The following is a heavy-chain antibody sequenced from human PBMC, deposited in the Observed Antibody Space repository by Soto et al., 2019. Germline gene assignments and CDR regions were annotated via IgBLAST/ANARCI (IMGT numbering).Heavy chain of an antibody. V-gene: IGHV3-49*04. CDR1: GFTFDDYA. CDR3: ATVYFYDSSADYYFDY. D-gene: IGHD3-22*01. Sequence: GGSLRLSCTVSGFTFDDYAMSWVRQAPGKGLEWVGFISSQAFGGTTEYAASVEGRFTISTDESKTIAYLQMNSLKAADTAVYCCATVYFYDSSADYYFDYWGQGTLVTVSS. J-gene: IGHJ4*02. CDR2: ISSQAFGGTT.